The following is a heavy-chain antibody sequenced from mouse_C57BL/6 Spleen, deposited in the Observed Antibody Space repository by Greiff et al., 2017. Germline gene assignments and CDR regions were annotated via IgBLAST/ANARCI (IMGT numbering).Heavy chain of an antibody. CDR1: GFTFSDYG. D-gene: IGHD4-1*01. CDR3: ARELGRGYYAMDY. Sequence: EVQLVESGGGLVNPGGSLKLSCAASGFTFSDYGMHWVRQAPEKGLEWVAYISSGSSTIYYADTVKGRFTISRDNAKNTLFLQMTSLRSEDTAMYYCARELGRGYYAMDYWGQGTSVTVSS. V-gene: IGHV5-17*01. CDR2: ISSGSSTI. J-gene: IGHJ4*01.